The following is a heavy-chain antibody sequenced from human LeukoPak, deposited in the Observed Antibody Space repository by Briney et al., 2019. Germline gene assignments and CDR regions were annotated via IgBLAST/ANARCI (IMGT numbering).Heavy chain of an antibody. CDR2: IYTSGST. D-gene: IGHD6-6*01. CDR1: GGSISSYY. Sequence: SETLSLTCTVSGGSISSYYWSWIRQPPGKGLEWIGYIYTSGSTNYNPSLKGRVTISVDTSKNQFSLKLSSVTAADTAVYYCARNPIAARPYYFDYWGQGTLVTVSS. J-gene: IGHJ4*02. V-gene: IGHV4-4*09. CDR3: ARNPIAARPYYFDY.